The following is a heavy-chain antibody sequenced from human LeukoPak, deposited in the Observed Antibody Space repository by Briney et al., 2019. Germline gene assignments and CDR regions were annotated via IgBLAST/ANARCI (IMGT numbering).Heavy chain of an antibody. Sequence: SETLSLTCTVSGGSISSGDYYWSWIRQPPGKGLEWIGYIYYSGSTYYNPSLKSRVTISVDTSKNQFSLKLSSVTAADTAVYYCARTTYYYGSGSFARPRRKLGIFDYWGQGTLVTVSS. CDR1: GGSISSGDYY. J-gene: IGHJ4*02. CDR2: IYYSGST. D-gene: IGHD3-10*01. CDR3: ARTTYYYGSGSFARPRRKLGIFDY. V-gene: IGHV4-30-4*01.